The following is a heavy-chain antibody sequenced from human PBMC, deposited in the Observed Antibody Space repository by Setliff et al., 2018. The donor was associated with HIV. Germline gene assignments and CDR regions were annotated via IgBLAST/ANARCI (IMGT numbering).Heavy chain of an antibody. D-gene: IGHD3-10*01. CDR2: IYTSGST. CDR3: ARENYYGSGSLDY. V-gene: IGHV4-61*02. J-gene: IGHJ4*02. Sequence: SETLSLTCTVSGGSISSGNYYWSWIRQPAGKGLEWIGRIYTSGSTKYNPSLKRRVTISVDTSKNQFSLKLNSVTAADTAVYYCARENYYGSGSLDYWGQGSLVTVSS. CDR1: GGSISSGNYY.